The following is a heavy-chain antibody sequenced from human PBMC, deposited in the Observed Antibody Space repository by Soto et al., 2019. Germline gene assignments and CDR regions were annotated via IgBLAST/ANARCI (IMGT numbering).Heavy chain of an antibody. V-gene: IGHV3-23*01. CDR1: GFSFTNFA. Sequence: GGSLRRSCAASGFSFTNFAMSWVRQAPGKGLEWVAGIGASGDITWYADSVKGRLSISRDNSKNTLYLQLNSIRFEDTAVYYCAKDDFTDRGDDYFDYWGPGTLVTVSS. D-gene: IGHD2-21*02. J-gene: IGHJ4*02. CDR3: AKDDFTDRGDDYFDY. CDR2: IGASGDIT.